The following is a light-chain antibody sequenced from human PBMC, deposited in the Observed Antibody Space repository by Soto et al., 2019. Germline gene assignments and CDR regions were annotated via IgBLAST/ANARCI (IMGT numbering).Light chain of an antibody. CDR3: QQYNSYSAT. CDR2: KAS. Sequence: DIQMTQSPSTLSASVGDRVTITCRASQSISSWLAWYQQKPGKAPKLLIYKASSLESGVPSRFSGSGSGTEFTLTISSLQPDDFATYYYQQYNSYSATFGQGTKVEIK. CDR1: QSISSW. V-gene: IGKV1-5*03. J-gene: IGKJ1*01.